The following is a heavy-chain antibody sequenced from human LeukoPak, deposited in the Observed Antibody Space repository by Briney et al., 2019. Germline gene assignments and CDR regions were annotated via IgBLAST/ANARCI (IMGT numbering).Heavy chain of an antibody. CDR1: GFTFSSYA. Sequence: GGSLRLSCAASGFTFSSYAMSWVRQAPGKGLEWVSAISGSGGSTYYADSVKGRFTISRDNSKNTLYLQMNSLRAEDTAVYYCAKDRAYITMVREVIPKGPLNYWGQGTLVTVSS. V-gene: IGHV3-23*01. J-gene: IGHJ4*02. CDR2: ISGSGGST. D-gene: IGHD3-10*01. CDR3: AKDRAYITMVREVIPKGPLNY.